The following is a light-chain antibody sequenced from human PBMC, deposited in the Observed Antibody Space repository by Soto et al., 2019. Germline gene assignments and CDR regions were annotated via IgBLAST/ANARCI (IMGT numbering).Light chain of an antibody. CDR1: SSKIGAGYD. J-gene: IGLJ2*01. V-gene: IGLV1-40*01. CDR3: QSYDSSLSVL. CDR2: GNS. Sequence: QSVLKQPPSVSGAPGQRVTISCTGSSSKIGAGYDVHWYQQLPGTAPKLLIYGNSNRPSGVPDRFSGSKSGTSASLAITWLQAEDEADYYCQSYDSSLSVLFGGGTNLTVL.